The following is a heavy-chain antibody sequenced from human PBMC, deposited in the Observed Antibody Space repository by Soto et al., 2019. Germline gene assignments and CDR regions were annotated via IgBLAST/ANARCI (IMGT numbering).Heavy chain of an antibody. V-gene: IGHV3-30*03. D-gene: IGHD3-22*01. CDR2: ISYDGSNK. CDR1: GFTFSSYG. J-gene: IGHJ1*01. CDR3: ARAYDYDGGVAE. Sequence: QVQLVESGGGVVQPGRSLRLSCAASGFTFSSYGMHWVRQAPGKGLEWVAVISYDGSNKYYADSVKGRFTISRDNCESRLYLQMNSLRAEDRAVCYCARAYDYDGGVAEWGQGTGVSVSS.